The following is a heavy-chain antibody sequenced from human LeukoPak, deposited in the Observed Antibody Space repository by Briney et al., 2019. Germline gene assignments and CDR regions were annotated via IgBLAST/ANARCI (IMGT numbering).Heavy chain of an antibody. V-gene: IGHV3-23*01. Sequence: PGGSLRLSCAVSGFTFSSFAMSWVRQPPGKGLEWLSVISDSGGTTFYADSVKGRFTISRDNSKNTLYLQMNSLRAEDTAVYYCARDSATYYYYYGMDVWGQGTTVTVSS. CDR2: ISDSGGTT. CDR3: ARDSATYYYYYGMDV. CDR1: GFTFSSFA. J-gene: IGHJ6*02.